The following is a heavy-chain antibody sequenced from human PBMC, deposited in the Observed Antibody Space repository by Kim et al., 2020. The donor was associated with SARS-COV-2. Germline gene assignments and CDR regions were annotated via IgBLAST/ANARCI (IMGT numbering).Heavy chain of an antibody. D-gene: IGHD5-18*01. CDR3: AGMDTAMVDPFDY. Sequence: SETLSLTCAVSGGSISSSNWWSWVRQPPGKGLEWIGEIYHSGSTNYNPSLKSRVTISVDKSKNQFSLKLSSVTAADTAVYYCAGMDTAMVDPFDYWGQGTLVTVSS. V-gene: IGHV4-4*02. CDR2: IYHSGST. CDR1: GGSISSSNW. J-gene: IGHJ4*02.